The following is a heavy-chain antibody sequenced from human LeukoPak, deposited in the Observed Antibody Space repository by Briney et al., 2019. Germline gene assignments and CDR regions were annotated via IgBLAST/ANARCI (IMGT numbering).Heavy chain of an antibody. CDR2: IYYSGST. Sequence: SETLSLTCTVSGGSISSYYWGWIRQPPGKGLEWIGYIYYSGSTNYNPSLKSRVTISVDTSKNQFSLKLSSVTAADTAVYYCARTYYDFWSGYYTSWFDPWGKGTLVTVSS. CDR3: ARTYYDFWSGYYTSWFDP. CDR1: GGSISSYY. D-gene: IGHD3-3*01. J-gene: IGHJ5*02. V-gene: IGHV4-59*08.